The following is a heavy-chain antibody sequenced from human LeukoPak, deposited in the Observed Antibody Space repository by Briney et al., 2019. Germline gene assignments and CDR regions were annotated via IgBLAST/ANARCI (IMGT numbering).Heavy chain of an antibody. CDR3: TRHMGDGDSSGDFDY. V-gene: IGHV3-73*01. CDR1: GFTFSGSA. D-gene: IGHD6-19*01. J-gene: IGHJ4*02. CDR2: IRSKANSYAT. Sequence: GGSLRLSCAASGFTFSGSAMHWVRQASGKGLEWVGRIRSKANSYATAYAASVKGRFTISRDDSKNTAYLQMNSLKTEDTAVYHCTRHMGDGDSSGDFDYWGQGTLVTVSS.